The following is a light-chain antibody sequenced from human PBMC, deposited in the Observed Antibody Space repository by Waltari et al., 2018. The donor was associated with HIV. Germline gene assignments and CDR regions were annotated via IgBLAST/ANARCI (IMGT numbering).Light chain of an antibody. CDR3: SSYAGSSMSYA. J-gene: IGLJ1*01. CDR1: SSDVGAFKY. Sequence: QSALTQPPSASGSPGQSVSISCTGASSDVGAFKYVSWYQQHPGKAPKLLIYDVTKRPSGVPDRFSGSKSGNTASLTVSGLQAEDEAHYYCSSYAGSSMSYAFGTGTKVTVI. V-gene: IGLV2-8*01. CDR2: DVT.